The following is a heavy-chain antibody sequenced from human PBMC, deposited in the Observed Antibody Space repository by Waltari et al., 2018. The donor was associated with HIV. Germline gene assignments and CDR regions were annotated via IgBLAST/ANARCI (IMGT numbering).Heavy chain of an antibody. CDR2: FDHEQGKT. J-gene: IGHJ5*02. V-gene: IGHV1-24*01. Sequence: QVPLVQSGAAVKKPGASVKVSCKVSGYTLSELSMHWVRQAPGKGLEWMGGFDHEQGKTIYAQNFQGRVTMTEDAATDTAYMELSSLRSEDTAVYYCTTEGLYCSGGTCYSRFDPWGQGTLVTVSS. CDR3: TTEGLYCSGGTCYSRFDP. CDR1: GYTLSELS. D-gene: IGHD2-15*01.